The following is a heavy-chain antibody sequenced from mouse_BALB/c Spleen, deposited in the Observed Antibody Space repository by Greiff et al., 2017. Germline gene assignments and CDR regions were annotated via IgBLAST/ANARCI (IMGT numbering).Heavy chain of an antibody. CDR2: ISNGGGST. J-gene: IGHJ1*01. CDR1: GFTFSSYT. D-gene: IGHD1-1*01. V-gene: IGHV5-12-2*01. Sequence: EVKLVESGGGLVQPGGSLKLSCAASGFTFSSYTMSWVRQTPEKRLEWVAYISNGGGSTYYPDTVKGRFTISRDNAKNTLYLQMSSLKSEDTAMYYCARRGYYGSSSYWYFDVWGAGTTVTVSS. CDR3: ARRGYYGSSSYWYFDV.